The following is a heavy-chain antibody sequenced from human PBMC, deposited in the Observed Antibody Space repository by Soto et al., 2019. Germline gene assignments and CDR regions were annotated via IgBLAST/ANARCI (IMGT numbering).Heavy chain of an antibody. CDR3: ARGRGYSYGRRGQDGVYNWFDP. CDR1: GGSISTVGHY. V-gene: IGHV4-31*03. CDR2: IYHTGST. J-gene: IGHJ5*02. D-gene: IGHD5-18*01. Sequence: PSETLSLTCSVSGGSISTVGHYWTWIRQPPGKGLEWIGSIYHTGSTYYSKSLRSRLTMSVDTSKNQFSLKLSSVTAADTAVYYCARGRGYSYGRRGQDGVYNWFDPWGQGTLVTVSS.